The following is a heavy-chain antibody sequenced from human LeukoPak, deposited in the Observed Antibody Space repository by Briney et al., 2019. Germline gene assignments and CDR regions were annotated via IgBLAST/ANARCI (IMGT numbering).Heavy chain of an antibody. CDR3: AREYASGIYPSGY. J-gene: IGHJ4*02. Sequence: GGSLRLSCAASGFTFSSYSMSWVRQAPGKGLEWVSYISSSSTAYYAESVKGRFPIPRDNGKNSLFLHMSSLGDGDTAVYFCAREYASGIYPSGYWGQGTLVTVSS. CDR1: GFTFSSYS. V-gene: IGHV3-48*02. CDR2: ISSSSTA. D-gene: IGHD3-10*01.